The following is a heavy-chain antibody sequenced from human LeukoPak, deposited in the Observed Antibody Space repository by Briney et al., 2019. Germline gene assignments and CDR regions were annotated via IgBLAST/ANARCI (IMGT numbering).Heavy chain of an antibody. CDR2: INPNSGGT. CDR3: ASSKPGYCSSTSCYITYYYGMDV. CDR1: GYTFTGYY. J-gene: IGHJ6*02. D-gene: IGHD2-2*02. V-gene: IGHV1-2*02. Sequence: ASVKVSCKASGYTFTGYYMHWVRQAPGQGLEWMGWINPNSGGTNYAQKFQGRVTMTRDTSISTAYMELSRLRSDDTAVYYCASSKPGYCSSTSCYITYYYGMDVWGQGTTVTVSS.